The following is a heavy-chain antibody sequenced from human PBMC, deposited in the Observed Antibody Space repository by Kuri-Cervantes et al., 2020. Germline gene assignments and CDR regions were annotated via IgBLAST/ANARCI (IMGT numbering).Heavy chain of an antibody. J-gene: IGHJ6*02. CDR3: ASFKISG. V-gene: IGHV3-21*01. CDR1: GFTFSSYS. D-gene: IGHD3-16*01. CDR2: ISSSSSYI. Sequence: GESLKISCAASGFTFSSYSMNWVRQAPGKGLEWVSSISSSSSYIYYADSVKGRFTISRDNAKNSLYLQMNSLRAEDTAVYYCASFKISGWGQGTTVTVSS.